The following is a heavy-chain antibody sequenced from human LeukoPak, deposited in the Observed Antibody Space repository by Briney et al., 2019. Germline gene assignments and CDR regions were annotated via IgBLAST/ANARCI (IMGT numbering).Heavy chain of an antibody. V-gene: IGHV3-48*03. CDR2: ISSIDSTI. J-gene: IGHJ4*02. CDR1: GFTFSNYE. D-gene: IGHD6-19*01. CDR3: ARGIAVAGPYYFDY. Sequence: PGGSPRLSCAASGFTFSNYEMNWVRQAPGKGLEWVSYISSIDSTIYYADSVKGRFTISRDNAKNSLYLQMNSLRADDTAVYYCARGIAVAGPYYFDYWGRGTLVTVSS.